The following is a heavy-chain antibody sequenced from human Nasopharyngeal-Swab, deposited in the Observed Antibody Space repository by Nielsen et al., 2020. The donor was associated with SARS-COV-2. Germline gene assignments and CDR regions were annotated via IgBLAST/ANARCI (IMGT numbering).Heavy chain of an antibody. J-gene: IGHJ5*02. D-gene: IGHD3-9*01. Sequence: VRQAPGKGLEWVAVISYDGSNKYYADSVKGRFTISRDNSKNTLYLQMNSLRAEDTAVYYCARDGIAFYDILPSPGWFDPWGQGTLVTVSS. CDR2: ISYDGSNK. V-gene: IGHV3-30-3*01. CDR3: ARDGIAFYDILPSPGWFDP.